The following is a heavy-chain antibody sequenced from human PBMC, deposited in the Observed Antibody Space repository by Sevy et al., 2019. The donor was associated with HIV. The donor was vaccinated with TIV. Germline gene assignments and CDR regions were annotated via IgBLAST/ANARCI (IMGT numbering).Heavy chain of an antibody. CDR1: GGTFSSYA. V-gene: IGHV1-69*13. J-gene: IGHJ6*02. Sequence: SAKVSCKASGGTFSSYAISWVRQAPGQGLEWMGGIIPIFGTANYAQKFQGRVTITADESTSTAYMELSSLRSEDTAVYYCASEYSSSSPTYYYGMDVWGQGTTVTVSS. CDR2: IIPIFGTA. CDR3: ASEYSSSSPTYYYGMDV. D-gene: IGHD6-6*01.